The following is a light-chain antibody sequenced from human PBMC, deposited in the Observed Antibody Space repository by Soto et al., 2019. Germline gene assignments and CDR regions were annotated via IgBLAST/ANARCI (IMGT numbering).Light chain of an antibody. CDR1: QSVSSNN. CDR2: GAS. J-gene: IGKJ1*01. V-gene: IGKV3-20*01. Sequence: EIVLTQSPGPLSLSPGERATLSCRASQSVSSNNLAWYQQRPGQAPRVVIYGASTRATGIPERFSGSGSGTDFTLTISRLEPEDFAVYYCQQYGHSPKTFGQGTRVEIK. CDR3: QQYGHSPKT.